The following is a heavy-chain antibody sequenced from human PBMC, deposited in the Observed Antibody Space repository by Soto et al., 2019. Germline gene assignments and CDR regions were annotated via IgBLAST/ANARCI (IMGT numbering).Heavy chain of an antibody. CDR1: GFTFSSYG. D-gene: IGHD4-17*01. J-gene: IGHJ4*02. CDR3: ARGDYGGNSIAY. V-gene: IGHV3-33*01. Sequence: QVQLVESGGGVVQPGRSLRLSCAASGFTFSSYGMHWVRQAPGKGLEWVAVIWYDGSNKYYADSVKGRFTISRDNSKTTLYLQMNSLRAEDTAVYYCARGDYGGNSIAYWGQGTLVTVSS. CDR2: IWYDGSNK.